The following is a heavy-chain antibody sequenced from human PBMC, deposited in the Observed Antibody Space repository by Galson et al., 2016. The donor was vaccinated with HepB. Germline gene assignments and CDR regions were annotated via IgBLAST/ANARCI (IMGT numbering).Heavy chain of an antibody. CDR3: ARALKGAGMIT. Sequence: SVKVSCKASGYNFITYYIHWVRQAPGQGPEWMGIINPGGGFTTYAQEFQDRVTMTRDTSTSTVYMVLGGLRSEDTAIYYCARALKGAGMITWGQGTLVAVSS. CDR1: GYNFITYY. J-gene: IGHJ5*02. D-gene: IGHD3-16*01. CDR2: INPGGGFT. V-gene: IGHV1-46*01.